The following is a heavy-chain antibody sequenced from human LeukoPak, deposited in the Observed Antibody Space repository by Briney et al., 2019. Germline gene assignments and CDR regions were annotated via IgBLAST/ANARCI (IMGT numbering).Heavy chain of an antibody. V-gene: IGHV3-33*03. J-gene: IGHJ4*02. CDR1: GFXFSNYG. CDR2: IFYDGSNK. CDR3: AKGLHGYDFDY. Sequence: GGSLRLSCAASGFXFSNYGMHWVRQAPGKGLEWVAVIFYDGSNKYYADSVKGRFTISRDNSKNTLYLQLNSLRAEDTAVYYCAKGLHGYDFDYWGPGALVTVSS. D-gene: IGHD5-12*01.